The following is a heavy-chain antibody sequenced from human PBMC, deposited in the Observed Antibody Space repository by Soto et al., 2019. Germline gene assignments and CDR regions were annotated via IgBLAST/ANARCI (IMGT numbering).Heavy chain of an antibody. Sequence: GGSLRLPCAASGFTFSSYGMRWVRQTPGKGLEWVAVISNDGSNKYYADSVKGRFTISRDNSKNTLYLQMNSLRAEDTAVYYCAKEWVYDSSGWSFDYWGQGTLVTVS. D-gene: IGHD3-22*01. V-gene: IGHV3-30*18. CDR2: ISNDGSNK. CDR1: GFTFSSYG. J-gene: IGHJ4*02. CDR3: AKEWVYDSSGWSFDY.